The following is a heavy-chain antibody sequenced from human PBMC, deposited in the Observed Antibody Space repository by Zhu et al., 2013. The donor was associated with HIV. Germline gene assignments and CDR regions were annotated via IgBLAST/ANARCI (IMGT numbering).Heavy chain of an antibody. Sequence: EVQLVESGGGLVQPGRSLRLSCAASGFTFDDYAMHWVRQAPGKGLEWVSGISWNSGSIGYADSVKGRFTISRDNAKNSLYLQMNSLRAEDTALYYCAKDTMVQGVNSLDYWGQGTLVTVSS. J-gene: IGHJ4*02. V-gene: IGHV3-9*01. CDR2: ISWNSGSI. CDR3: AKDTMVQGVNSLDY. D-gene: IGHD3-10*01. CDR1: GFTFDDYA.